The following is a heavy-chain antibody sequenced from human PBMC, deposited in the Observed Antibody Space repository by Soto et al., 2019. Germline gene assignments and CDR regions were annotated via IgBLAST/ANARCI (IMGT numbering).Heavy chain of an antibody. D-gene: IGHD2-2*01. CDR2: INAGNGNT. V-gene: IGHV1-3*01. Sequence: ASVKVSCKASGYTFTSYAMHWVRQAPGQRLEWMGWINAGNGNTKYSQEFQGRVTITRDTSASTAYMELSSLRSEDTAVYYCASGCSSTSCSYYYYGMDVWGQGTTVTVSS. J-gene: IGHJ6*02. CDR3: ASGCSSTSCSYYYYGMDV. CDR1: GYTFTSYA.